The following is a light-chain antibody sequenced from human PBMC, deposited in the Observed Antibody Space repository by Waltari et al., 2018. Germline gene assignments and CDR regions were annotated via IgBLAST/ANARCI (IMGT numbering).Light chain of an antibody. J-gene: IGKJ2*03. CDR3: MQGTNWPQS. V-gene: IGKV2-30*01. CDR1: QSLVYSDVTIY. CDR2: KVS. Sequence: DVVMTQSPLSLPVTLGQPASISCRSSQSLVYSDVTIYLNLFQQRPGQSPRRLIYKVSRRDSGVPDRFSGSGSGTDFTLRISRVEAEDVGLYFCMQGTNWPQSFGQGTKLEIK.